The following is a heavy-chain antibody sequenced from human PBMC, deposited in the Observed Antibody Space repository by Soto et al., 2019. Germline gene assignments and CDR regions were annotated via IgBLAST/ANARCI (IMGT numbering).Heavy chain of an antibody. Sequence: QVQLQESGPGLVKPSETLSLTCSVSGGSITSYYWSWIRQPPGKGLEWIAYIYYSGSTSYNPSLKIRVSISLDTSKNPFSLTLSSVTAADTAVYYCARTYDGSGPNSGGYGFDIWGQGTMVTVSS. CDR1: GGSITSYY. D-gene: IGHD3-22*01. CDR2: IYYSGST. CDR3: ARTYDGSGPNSGGYGFDI. V-gene: IGHV4-59*01. J-gene: IGHJ3*02.